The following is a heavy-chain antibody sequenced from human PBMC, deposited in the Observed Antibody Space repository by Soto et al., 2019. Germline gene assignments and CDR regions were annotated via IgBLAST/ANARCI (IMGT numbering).Heavy chain of an antibody. CDR1: GGSLSDYY. CDR3: ARMRPTGWHDYYYYGMDV. J-gene: IGHJ6*02. CDR2: IYYKGST. Sequence: QVQLQESGPGLVKPSETLSLSCSVSGGSLSDYYWTWIRQPPGKGLEWIGCIYYKGSTYYNPSLKSRGTISLDTSKNQFSLRLTSVTAADTAVYYCARMRPTGWHDYYYYGMDVWGQGTTVTVSS. D-gene: IGHD6-19*01. V-gene: IGHV4-59*01.